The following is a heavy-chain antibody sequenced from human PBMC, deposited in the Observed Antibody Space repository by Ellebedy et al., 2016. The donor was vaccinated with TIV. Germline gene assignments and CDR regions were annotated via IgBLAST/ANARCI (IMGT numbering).Heavy chain of an antibody. Sequence: AASVKVSCKTSGYTFTSYGVSCVRQAPGQGLEWMGWISGLNGKTKYARTVQGRVTLTTDTAARTVYMELTSLRSDDTAVYYCARDNTVGGTNWFDPWGQGTLVIVSS. J-gene: IGHJ5*02. CDR2: ISGLNGKT. D-gene: IGHD6-19*01. CDR3: ARDNTVGGTNWFDP. V-gene: IGHV1-18*01. CDR1: GYTFTSYG.